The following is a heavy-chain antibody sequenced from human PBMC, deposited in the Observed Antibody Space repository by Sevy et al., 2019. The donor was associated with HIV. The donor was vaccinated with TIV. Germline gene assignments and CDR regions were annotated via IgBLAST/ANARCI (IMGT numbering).Heavy chain of an antibody. V-gene: IGHV3-53*01. J-gene: IGHJ3*02. CDR2: IYSGGST. CDR3: ARGAYSSGWWDAFDI. CDR1: GFTVSSNY. Sequence: GGSLRLSCAASGFTVSSNYMSWVRQAPGKGLEWVSVIYSGGSTYYADSVMGRFTISRDNSKNTLYLQMNSLRAEDTAVYYCARGAYSSGWWDAFDIWGQGTMVTVSS. D-gene: IGHD6-19*01.